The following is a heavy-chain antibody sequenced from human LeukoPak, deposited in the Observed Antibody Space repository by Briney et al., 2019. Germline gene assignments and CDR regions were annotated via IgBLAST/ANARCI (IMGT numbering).Heavy chain of an antibody. CDR1: GFSFTTYW. CDR2: IKEDGSET. V-gene: IGHV3-7*01. J-gene: IGHJ4*02. D-gene: IGHD2-15*01. Sequence: RGSLRLSCAASGFSFTTYWMTWVRQTPGKGLEWVANIKEDGSETHYVDSVKGRFTISRDNAKKALYLQMNSLRAEDTAVYHCAQGGRVDYCGQGTLVTVSS. CDR3: AQGGRVDY.